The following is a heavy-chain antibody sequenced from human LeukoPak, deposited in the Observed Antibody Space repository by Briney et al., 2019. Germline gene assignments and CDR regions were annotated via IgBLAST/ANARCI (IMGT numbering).Heavy chain of an antibody. CDR3: AKTSSVAARGPFDI. D-gene: IGHD6-6*01. J-gene: IGHJ3*02. Sequence: SETLSLTCSVSGYSISSGRFWGWIRRPPGKGLEWLGSIYNTGTTYLSPSLKNRLTISVDTSRNQFPLRLTAMTAADTAIYYCAKTSSVAARGPFDIWGLGTVVTVSP. V-gene: IGHV4-38-2*01. CDR1: GYSISSGRF. CDR2: IYNTGTT.